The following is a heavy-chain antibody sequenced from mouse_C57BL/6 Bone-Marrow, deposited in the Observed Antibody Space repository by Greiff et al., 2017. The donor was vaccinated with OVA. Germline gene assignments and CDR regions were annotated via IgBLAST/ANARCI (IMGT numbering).Heavy chain of an antibody. CDR2: IWGVGST. CDR3: ARTSGSSDYYAMDY. Sequence: VKLVESGPGLVAPSQSLSITCTVSGFSLTSYGVDWVRQSPGKGLEWLGVIWGVGSTNYNSALKSRLSISKDNSKSQVFLKMNSLQTDDTAMYYCARTSGSSDYYAMDYWGQGTSVTVSS. V-gene: IGHV2-6*01. D-gene: IGHD1-1*01. CDR1: GFSLTSYG. J-gene: IGHJ4*01.